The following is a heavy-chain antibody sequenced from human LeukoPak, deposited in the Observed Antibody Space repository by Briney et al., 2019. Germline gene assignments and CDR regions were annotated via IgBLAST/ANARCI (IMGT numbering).Heavy chain of an antibody. CDR2: ISAYNGNT. CDR1: GYTFNSYG. V-gene: IGHV1-18*01. D-gene: IGHD6-13*01. CDR3: ARDTARITTPGGPDY. Sequence: ASVKVSCKASGYTFNSYGISWVRQAPGQGLEWMGWISAYNGNTNYAQKVQGRVTMTTDTSTSTAYMELRSLTSDDTALYYCARDTARITTPGGPDYWGQGTLVTVSS. J-gene: IGHJ4*02.